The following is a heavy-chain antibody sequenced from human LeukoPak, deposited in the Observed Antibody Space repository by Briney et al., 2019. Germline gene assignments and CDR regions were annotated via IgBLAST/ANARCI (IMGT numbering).Heavy chain of an antibody. Sequence: ASVNVSCKVSGDTLTEVSMHWVRQAPGKGLEWMGGFDPEDGETIYAQKFQGRVTMTEETYKDRAYMELSSLRSEATAVYCCATVAVVVVPAAIVGWLDPWGQGSLVTVSS. J-gene: IGHJ5*02. V-gene: IGHV1-24*01. CDR3: ATVAVVVVPAAIVGWLDP. CDR1: GDTLTEVS. CDR2: FDPEDGET. D-gene: IGHD2-2*02.